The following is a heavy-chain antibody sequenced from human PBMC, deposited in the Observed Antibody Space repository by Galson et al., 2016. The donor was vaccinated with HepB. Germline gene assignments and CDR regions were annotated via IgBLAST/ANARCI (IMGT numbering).Heavy chain of an antibody. D-gene: IGHD3-10*01. CDR2: MSYDGSNK. CDR1: GFTFSSYG. V-gene: IGHV3-30*18. CDR3: AKERIAGITLHRGVMTSRLADV. J-gene: IGHJ6*02. Sequence: SLRLSCAASGFTFSSYGMHWVRQAPGKGLEWVAVMSYDGSNKFYADSAKGRFTISRDNSKNTLYLQMHSPRAQDTAVYYCAKERIAGITLHRGVMTSRLADVWGQGTTVTVSS.